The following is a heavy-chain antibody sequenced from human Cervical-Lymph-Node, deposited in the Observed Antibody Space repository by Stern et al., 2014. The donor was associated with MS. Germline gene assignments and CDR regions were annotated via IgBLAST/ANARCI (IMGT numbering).Heavy chain of an antibody. CDR3: AHRVPTWICTGSSTCRLAFDY. J-gene: IGHJ4*02. V-gene: IGHV2-5*02. D-gene: IGHD2-8*02. Sequence: QVTLRESGPTLVKPTQTLTLTCTFSGFSLSTSGVGVGWIRQPPGKALEWLALIYWDDDKYYSPSMRSRLTITKDTSKNQVVLTMTNMDPVDTATYYCAHRVPTWICTGSSTCRLAFDYWGQGTLVTVSS. CDR1: GFSLSTSGVG. CDR2: IYWDDDK.